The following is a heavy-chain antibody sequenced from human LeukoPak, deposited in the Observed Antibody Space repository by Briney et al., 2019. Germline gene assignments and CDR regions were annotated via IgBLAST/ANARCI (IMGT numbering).Heavy chain of an antibody. CDR1: AFTFSSYG. V-gene: IGHV3-33*06. CDR2: IWYDGSNK. D-gene: IGHD3-16*02. CDR3: AKCPTTFGGVIVY. Sequence: PGRSLRLSCAASAFTFSSYGVHWVRQAPGKGLEWVAVIWYDGSNKYYADSVKGRFTISRDNSKNTLYLQMNSLRAEDTAVYYCAKCPTTFGGVIVYRGQGTLVTVSS. J-gene: IGHJ4*02.